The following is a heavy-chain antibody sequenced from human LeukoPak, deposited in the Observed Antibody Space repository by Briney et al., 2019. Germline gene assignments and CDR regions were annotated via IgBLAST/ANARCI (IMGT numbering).Heavy chain of an antibody. J-gene: IGHJ5*02. CDR1: GDSISTTNYY. V-gene: IGHV4-39*07. CDR2: IYYSGRT. D-gene: IGHD6-13*01. Sequence: SETLSLTCTVSGDSISTTNYYWGWIRQPPGKGLEWLGSIYYSGRTYYNPSLKSRLTTSVDTSKNQFSLKLSSVTAADTAVYYCARFTAAAGDNWFDPWGQGTLVTVSS. CDR3: ARFTAAAGDNWFDP.